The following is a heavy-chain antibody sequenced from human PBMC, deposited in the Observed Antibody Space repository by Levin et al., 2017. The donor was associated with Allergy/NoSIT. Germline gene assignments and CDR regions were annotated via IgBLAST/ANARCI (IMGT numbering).Heavy chain of an antibody. CDR1: GFPFSSYW. J-gene: IGHJ4*02. Sequence: GGSLRLSCAASGFPFSSYWMSWVRQAPGKGLEWVANIKQDGSEKYYVDSVKGRFTISRDNAKNSLYLQMNSLRAEDTAVYYCARARGYGSTWYAYSFDYWGQGTLVTVSS. CDR3: ARARGYGSTWYAYSFDY. D-gene: IGHD6-13*01. CDR2: IKQDGSEK. V-gene: IGHV3-7*04.